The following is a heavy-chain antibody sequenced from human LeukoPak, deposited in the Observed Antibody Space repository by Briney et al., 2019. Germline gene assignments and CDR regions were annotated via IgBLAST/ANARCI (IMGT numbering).Heavy chain of an antibody. CDR2: IYSGERT. D-gene: IGHD1-1*01. CDR3: ARDNSGSIDY. Sequence: GGSLRLSCVASRFTVSSNYMNWVRQAPGKGLAWVSIIYSGERTYYADSVKGRFTISRDTSKNTLYLHMNSLRAEDTGMYYCARDNSGSIDYWGQGTLVTVSS. CDR1: RFTVSSNY. V-gene: IGHV3-53*01. J-gene: IGHJ4*02.